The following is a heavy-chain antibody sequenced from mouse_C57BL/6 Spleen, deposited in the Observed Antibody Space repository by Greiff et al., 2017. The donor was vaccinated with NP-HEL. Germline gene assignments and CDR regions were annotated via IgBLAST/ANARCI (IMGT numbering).Heavy chain of an antibody. D-gene: IGHD2-5*01. J-gene: IGHJ3*01. CDR1: GFTFSDYG. CDR2: ISSGSSTI. V-gene: IGHV5-17*01. CDR3: ARGSYSNTFAY. Sequence: EVKLVESGGGLVKPGGSLKLSCAASGFTFSDYGMHWVRQAPEKGLEWVAYISSGSSTIYYADTVKGRFTISRDNAKNTLFLQMTSLRSEDTAMYYCARGSYSNTFAYWGQGTLVTVSA.